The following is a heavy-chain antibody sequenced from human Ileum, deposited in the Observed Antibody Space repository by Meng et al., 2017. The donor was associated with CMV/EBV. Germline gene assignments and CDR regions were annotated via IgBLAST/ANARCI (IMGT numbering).Heavy chain of an antibody. D-gene: IGHD1-26*01. CDR3: ARLTAGATGADYYYYGMDV. CDR1: GGTFSSYA. CDR2: IIPILGRG. Sequence: SVKVSCKASGGTFSSYAISWGRQAPGQGLEGRGGIIPILGRGNYAQKFQGRVTITADKSTSTAYMELSSLRSEDTAVYYCARLTAGATGADYYYYGMDVWGQGTTVTVSS. V-gene: IGHV1-69*10. J-gene: IGHJ6*02.